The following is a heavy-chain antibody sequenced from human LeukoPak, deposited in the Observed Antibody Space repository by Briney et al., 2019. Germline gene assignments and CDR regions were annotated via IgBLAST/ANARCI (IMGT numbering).Heavy chain of an antibody. CDR2: INHSGST. V-gene: IGHV4-34*01. J-gene: IGHJ6*02. D-gene: IGHD1-26*01. Sequence: KTSETLSLTCAVYGGSFSGYYWSWIRQPPGKGLEWIGEINHSGSTNYNPSLKSRVTISVDTSKNQFSLKLSSVTAADTAVYYCARIAPKRRVVGATPYYGMDVWGQGATVTVSS. CDR3: ARIAPKRRVVGATPYYGMDV. CDR1: GGSFSGYY.